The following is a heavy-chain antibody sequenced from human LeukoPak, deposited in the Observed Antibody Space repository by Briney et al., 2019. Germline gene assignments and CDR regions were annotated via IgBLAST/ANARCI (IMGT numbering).Heavy chain of an antibody. Sequence: GGSLRLSCAASGFTLSRDAMSWVRQAPGKGLEWVSAISGSGGSTYYADSVKGRFTISRDNSKNPLYLQMNSLRAEDTAVYYCARPSRDYYYGMDLWGQGTTVTVSS. CDR3: ARPSRDYYYGMDL. CDR1: GFTLSRDA. V-gene: IGHV3-23*01. CDR2: ISGSGGST. J-gene: IGHJ6*02.